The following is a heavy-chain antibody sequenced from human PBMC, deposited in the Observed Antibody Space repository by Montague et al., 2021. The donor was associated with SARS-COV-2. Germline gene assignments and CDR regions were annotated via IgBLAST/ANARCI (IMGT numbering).Heavy chain of an antibody. CDR1: GFSLSTSGVG. J-gene: IGHJ3*02. D-gene: IGHD3-22*01. CDR3: AHDRVTMIVVAKADAFDI. Sequence: PALVKPTQTLTLTCTFSGFSLSTSGVGVGWIRQPPGKALEWLALIYWDDDKRCSPSLKSRLTVTKDTSKNQVVLTMTNMDPVDTATYYCAHDRVTMIVVAKADAFDIWGQGTMVTVSS. V-gene: IGHV2-5*02. CDR2: IYWDDDK.